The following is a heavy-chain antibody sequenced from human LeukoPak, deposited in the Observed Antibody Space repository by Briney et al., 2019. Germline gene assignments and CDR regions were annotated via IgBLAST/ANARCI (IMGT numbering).Heavy chain of an antibody. CDR1: GYIFTNYW. Sequence: GESLQISCKGSGYIFTNYWIGWVRQMPGRGLEWMGIIYPGDSDTRYSPSFQGQVTISADKSISTAYLQWSSLKASDTAMYYCARHGDSYGSTLVDYWGQGTLVTVSS. J-gene: IGHJ4*02. CDR3: ARHGDSYGSTLVDY. V-gene: IGHV5-51*01. CDR2: IYPGDSDT. D-gene: IGHD5-18*01.